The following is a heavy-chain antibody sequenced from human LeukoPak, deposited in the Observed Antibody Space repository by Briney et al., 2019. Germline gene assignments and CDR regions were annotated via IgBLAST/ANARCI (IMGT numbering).Heavy chain of an antibody. V-gene: IGHV4-38-2*02. CDR2: IYHSGST. Sequence: SETLSLTCTVSGYSISSGYYWGWIRQPPGKGLEWIGSIYHSGSTNYNPSLKSRVTISVDTSKNQFSLKLSSVTAADTAVYYCARGGSGSNPFDYWGQGTLVTVSS. CDR3: ARGGSGSNPFDY. D-gene: IGHD3-10*01. J-gene: IGHJ4*02. CDR1: GYSISSGYY.